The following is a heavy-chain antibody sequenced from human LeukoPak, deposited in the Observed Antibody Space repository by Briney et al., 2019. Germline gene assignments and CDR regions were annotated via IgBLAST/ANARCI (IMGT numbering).Heavy chain of an antibody. J-gene: IGHJ4*02. CDR1: GGSISSSNW. V-gene: IGHV4-4*02. Sequence: SETLSLTCAVSGGSISSSNWWSWVRQPPGKGLEWIGEIYHSGSTNYNPSLKSRVTISVDKSKNQFSLKLSSVTAADTAVYYCASSSGYDRLYYFDYWGQGTLVTVSS. CDR2: IYHSGST. CDR3: ASSSGYDRLYYFDY. D-gene: IGHD5-12*01.